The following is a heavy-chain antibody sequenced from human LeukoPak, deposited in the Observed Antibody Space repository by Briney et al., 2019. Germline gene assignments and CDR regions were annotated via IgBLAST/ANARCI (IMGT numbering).Heavy chain of an antibody. CDR3: ARDQTGFCSGSSCLGSTFDY. CDR2: IHSDGIGT. CDR1: GFPFSSYW. V-gene: IGHV3-74*01. Sequence: GGSLRLSCATSGFPFSSYWMHWVRQAPGKGLVWVARIHSDGIGTTYADSVKGRFTISRDNSKNTLYLQMNSLRAEDTAVYYCARDQTGFCSGSSCLGSTFDYWGQGTLVTVSS. J-gene: IGHJ4*02. D-gene: IGHD2-15*01.